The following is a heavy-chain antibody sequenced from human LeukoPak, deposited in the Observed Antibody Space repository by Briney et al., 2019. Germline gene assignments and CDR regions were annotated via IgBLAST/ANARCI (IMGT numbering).Heavy chain of an antibody. V-gene: IGHV4-34*01. CDR2: INHSGST. CDR1: GGSFSGYY. Sequence: PETLSLTCAVYGGSFSGYYWSWIRQPPGKGLEWIGEINHSGSTNYNPSLKSRVTISVDTSKNQFSLKLSPVTAADTAVYYCGRRRGCSSTSCYEDYYYYYYMDVWGKGTTVTVSS. D-gene: IGHD2-2*01. CDR3: GRRRGCSSTSCYEDYYYYYYMDV. J-gene: IGHJ6*03.